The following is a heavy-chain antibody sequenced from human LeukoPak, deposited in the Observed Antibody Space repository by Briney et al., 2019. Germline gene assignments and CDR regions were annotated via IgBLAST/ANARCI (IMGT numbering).Heavy chain of an antibody. V-gene: IGHV3-7*01. D-gene: IGHD2-2*01. CDR2: IKQDGSGK. CDR1: GFTFSRYA. CDR3: AREIGPYCSSTSCYGTLIY. Sequence: PGGSLRLSCAASGFTFSRYAMTWVRQAPGKGLEWVANIKQDGSGKYYVDSVKGRFTISRDNSKNTLYLQMNSLRAEDTAVYYCAREIGPYCSSTSCYGTLIYWGQGTLVTVSS. J-gene: IGHJ4*02.